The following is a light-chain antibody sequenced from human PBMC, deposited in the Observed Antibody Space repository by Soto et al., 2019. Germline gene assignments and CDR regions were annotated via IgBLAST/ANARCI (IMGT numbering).Light chain of an antibody. Sequence: ESGWTQYPATLSLSPGERAPLSCRASQSVSNNYLAWYQQKPGQAPRLLIYGASNRATGIPDRFSGSGSGTDFTLTISRLEPEDFAVYYCQQYGSSGTFGQGTKV. CDR2: GAS. V-gene: IGKV3-20*01. J-gene: IGKJ1*01. CDR3: QQYGSSGT. CDR1: QSVSNNY.